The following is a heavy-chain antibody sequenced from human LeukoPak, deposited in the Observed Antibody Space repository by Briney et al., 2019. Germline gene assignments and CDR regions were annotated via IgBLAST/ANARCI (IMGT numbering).Heavy chain of an antibody. CDR3: ARDGQLERREGFDY. CDR1: GFTFSSYP. D-gene: IGHD1-1*01. CDR2: ISYDGSNK. Sequence: GGSLRLSCAASGFTFSSYPMYWVRQAPGKGLECVAVISYDGSNKYYADSVKGRFTISRDNSKNTLYLQMNSLRDEDTAVYYCARDGQLERREGFDYWGQGTLVTVSS. J-gene: IGHJ4*02. V-gene: IGHV3-30-3*01.